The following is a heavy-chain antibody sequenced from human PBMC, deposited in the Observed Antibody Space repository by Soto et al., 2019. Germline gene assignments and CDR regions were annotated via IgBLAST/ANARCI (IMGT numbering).Heavy chain of an antibody. Sequence: SETLSLTCTVSGGSISSSSYYWGWIRQPPGKGLEWIGSIYYSGSTYYNPSLKSRVTISVDTSKNQFSLKLSSVTAADTAVYYCASWIWGHTMSRDYWGQGTLVTVSS. CDR3: ASWIWGHTMSRDY. V-gene: IGHV4-39*01. CDR1: GGSISSSSYY. CDR2: IYYSGST. D-gene: IGHD7-27*01. J-gene: IGHJ4*02.